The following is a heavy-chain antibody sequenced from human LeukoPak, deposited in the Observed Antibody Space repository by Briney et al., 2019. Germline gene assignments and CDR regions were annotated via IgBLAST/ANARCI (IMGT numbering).Heavy chain of an antibody. CDR2: INPNSGGT. D-gene: IGHD2-2*01. Sequence: ASVKVSCKASGYTSTGYYMHWVRQAPGQGLEWMGRINPNSGGTNYAQKFQGRVTMTRDTSISTAYMELSRLRSDDTAVYYCARGGYCSSTSCYHSNWFDPWGQGTLVTVSS. V-gene: IGHV1-2*06. CDR1: GYTSTGYY. CDR3: ARGGYCSSTSCYHSNWFDP. J-gene: IGHJ5*02.